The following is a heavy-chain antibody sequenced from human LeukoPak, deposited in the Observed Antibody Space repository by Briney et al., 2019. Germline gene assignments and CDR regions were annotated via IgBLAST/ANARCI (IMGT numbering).Heavy chain of an antibody. CDR3: AKDAATPAC. V-gene: IGHV3-23*01. D-gene: IGHD1-26*01. CDR2: ISASGGDT. CDR1: GLTFSSYS. J-gene: IGHJ4*02. Sequence: PGGSLRLSCVVSGLTFSSYSMSGVRQAPGKGLGWVSGISASGGDTWYPDSVKGRFTISRDNSKNTLFLQMSSLRVEDTAMYYYAKDAATPACCGQGTLVTVSS.